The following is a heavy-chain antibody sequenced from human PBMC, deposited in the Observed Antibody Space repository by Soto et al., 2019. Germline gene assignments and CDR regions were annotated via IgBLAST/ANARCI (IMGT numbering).Heavy chain of an antibody. Sequence: SETLSLTCTVSGGSISSSSYYWGWIRQPPGKGLEWIGSIYYSGSTYYNPSLKSRVTISVDTSKNQFSLKLSSVTAADTAVYYCARIRWFGELYVGWDYCGQGTLVTVST. V-gene: IGHV4-39*01. CDR3: ARIRWFGELYVGWDY. D-gene: IGHD3-10*01. CDR1: GGSISSSSYY. CDR2: IYYSGST. J-gene: IGHJ4*02.